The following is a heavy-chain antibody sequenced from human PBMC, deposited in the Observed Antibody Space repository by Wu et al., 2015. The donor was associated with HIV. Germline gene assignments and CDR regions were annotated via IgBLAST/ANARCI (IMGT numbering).Heavy chain of an antibody. J-gene: IGHJ4*02. CDR3: ARRGYCSNANCYHLDS. CDR1: GYTFTSYG. V-gene: IGHV1-2*02. D-gene: IGHD2-2*01. Sequence: QVQLVQSGAEVKKPGASVKVSCKASGYTFTSYGISWVRQAPGQGLEWMGWINPHTGVTNYAQKFQDRITMTRDTSIGAAYMDLSRLTSDDAAVYYCARRGYCSNANCYHLDSWGQGTLVTVSS. CDR2: INPHTGVT.